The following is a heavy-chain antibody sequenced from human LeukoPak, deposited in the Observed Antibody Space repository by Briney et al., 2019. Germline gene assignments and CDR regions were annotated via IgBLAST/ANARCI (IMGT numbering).Heavy chain of an antibody. CDR1: GYTFSNYG. J-gene: IGHJ4*02. Sequence: ASVKVSCKASGYTFSNYGISWVRQAPGQGLEWTGIINPSGGSTSYAQKFQGRVTMTRDTSTSTVYMELSSLRSEDTAVYYCAREGPYSDSSRSRFDYWGQGTLVTVSS. D-gene: IGHD6-6*01. CDR2: INPSGGST. CDR3: AREGPYSDSSRSRFDY. V-gene: IGHV1-46*01.